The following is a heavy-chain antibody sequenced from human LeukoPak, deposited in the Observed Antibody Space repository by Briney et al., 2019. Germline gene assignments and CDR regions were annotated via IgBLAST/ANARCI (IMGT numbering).Heavy chain of an antibody. Sequence: GGSLRLSCAASGFTVSSSFMSWVRQAPGKVLEWVSVIYSGGSTYYAVSVKGRFTISRDNSKNTLYLQMNSLRADDTAVYYCVRDGVDYSFEYWGQGTLVTVSS. CDR2: IYSGGST. CDR3: VRDGVDYSFEY. D-gene: IGHD4-11*01. V-gene: IGHV3-53*01. J-gene: IGHJ4*02. CDR1: GFTVSSSF.